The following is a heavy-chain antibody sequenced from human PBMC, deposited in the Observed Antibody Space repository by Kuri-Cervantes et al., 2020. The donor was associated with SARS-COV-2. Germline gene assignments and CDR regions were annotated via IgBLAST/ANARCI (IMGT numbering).Heavy chain of an antibody. Sequence: LSLTCAASGFTFSSYGMHWVRQAPGKGLEWVAVISYDGSNKYYADSVKGRFTISRDNSKNTPYLQMNSLRAEDTAVYYCAKDRNPSWIQAWFDYWGQGTLVTVSS. J-gene: IGHJ4*02. CDR1: GFTFSSYG. D-gene: IGHD5-18*01. CDR3: AKDRNPSWIQAWFDY. CDR2: ISYDGSNK. V-gene: IGHV3-30*18.